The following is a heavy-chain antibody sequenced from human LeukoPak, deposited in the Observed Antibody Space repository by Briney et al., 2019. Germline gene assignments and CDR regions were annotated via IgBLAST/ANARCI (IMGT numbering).Heavy chain of an antibody. CDR3: ARAASPALYYYYGMDV. V-gene: IGHV4-59*01. D-gene: IGHD2-15*01. CDR1: GGSISSYY. CDR2: VYYSGST. Sequence: SETLSLTCTVSGGSISSYYWSWIRQPPGKGLEWIGYVYYSGSTNYNPSLKSRVTISVDTSKNQFSLKLSSVTAADTAVYYCARAASPALYYYYGMDVWGQGTTVTVSS. J-gene: IGHJ6*02.